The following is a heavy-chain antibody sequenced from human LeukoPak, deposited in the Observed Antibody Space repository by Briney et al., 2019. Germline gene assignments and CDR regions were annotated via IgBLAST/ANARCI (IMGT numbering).Heavy chain of an antibody. D-gene: IGHD3-3*01. CDR1: GFTFSSYS. Sequence: GGSLRLSCAASGFTFSSYSMNWVRQAPGKGLEWVAFIRYDGSSKYYADSVKGRFTISRDNSKNTLYLQMNSLRAEDTAVYYCAKSQVGAFLEWLEGSLDYWGQGTLVTVSS. V-gene: IGHV3-30*02. CDR3: AKSQVGAFLEWLEGSLDY. CDR2: IRYDGSSK. J-gene: IGHJ4*02.